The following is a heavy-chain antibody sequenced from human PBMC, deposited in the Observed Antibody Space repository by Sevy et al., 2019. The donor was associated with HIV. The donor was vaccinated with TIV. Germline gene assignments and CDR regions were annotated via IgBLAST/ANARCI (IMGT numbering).Heavy chain of an antibody. D-gene: IGHD2-15*01. CDR1: GFTFSSYG. Sequence: QLGGSLRLSCAASGFTFSSYGMHWVRQAPGKGLEWVAVIWYDGSNKYYADSVKGRFTISRDNSKNTLYLQMNSLRAEVTAVYYCAKGYRGGGYCSGGSCNEYFDYWGQGTLVTVSS. V-gene: IGHV3-33*06. CDR3: AKGYRGGGYCSGGSCNEYFDY. CDR2: IWYDGSNK. J-gene: IGHJ4*02.